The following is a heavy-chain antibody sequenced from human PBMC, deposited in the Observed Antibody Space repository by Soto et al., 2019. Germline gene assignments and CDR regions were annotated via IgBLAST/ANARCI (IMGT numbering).Heavy chain of an antibody. CDR1: GFTFSVYA. CDR3: AKDGSHFDFWDGYSYHFDH. D-gene: IGHD3-3*01. J-gene: IGHJ4*02. CDR2: LSGSGTNT. Sequence: EVQLSESGGGFVQPGGSQRLSCSASGFTFSVYAMSWVRQAPGKGLEWVSGLSGSGTNTYYADSVKGRFTISRDNTENTLYLEMNSLRAEDSATYYCAKDGSHFDFWDGYSYHFDHWGQGALVTVSS. V-gene: IGHV3-23*01.